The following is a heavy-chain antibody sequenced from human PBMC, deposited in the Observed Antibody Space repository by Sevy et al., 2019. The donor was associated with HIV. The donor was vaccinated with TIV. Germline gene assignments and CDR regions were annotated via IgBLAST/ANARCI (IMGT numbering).Heavy chain of an antibody. V-gene: IGHV3-21*01. CDR1: GFSFSSYS. J-gene: IGHJ4*02. CDR3: ARWDADRRWYFDY. D-gene: IGHD1-26*01. Sequence: GGSLRLSCAASGFSFSSYSMNWVRQAPGKGLEWASSISSSSSYIYYTDSVKGRFTISRDNAKNPLYLQMNSLRAEDTAVYYCARWDADRRWYFDYWGQGTLVTVSS. CDR2: ISSSSSYI.